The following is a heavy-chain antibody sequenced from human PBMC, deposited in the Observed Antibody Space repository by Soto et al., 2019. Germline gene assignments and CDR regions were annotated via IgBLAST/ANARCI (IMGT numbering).Heavy chain of an antibody. Sequence: PGGSLRLSCAASGFTFSSYGMRWVRQAPGKGLEWVAVIWYDGSNKYYADSVKGRFTISRDNSKNTLYLQMNSLRAEDTAVYYCARDPLRFGEFMTSYYYYMDVWGKGTTVTVSS. V-gene: IGHV3-33*01. CDR3: ARDPLRFGEFMTSYYYYMDV. CDR1: GFTFSSYG. CDR2: IWYDGSNK. J-gene: IGHJ6*03. D-gene: IGHD3-10*01.